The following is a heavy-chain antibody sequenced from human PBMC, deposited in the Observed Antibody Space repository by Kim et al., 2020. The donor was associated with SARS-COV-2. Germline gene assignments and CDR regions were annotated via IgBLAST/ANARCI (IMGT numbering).Heavy chain of an antibody. J-gene: IGHJ4*02. CDR3: ARDPTKNGYNEDY. V-gene: IGHV3-21*01. D-gene: IGHD5-12*01. Sequence: YYEESGKGRFTISRDNPKNSLFLQMNALRAEDTAVYYCARDPTKNGYNEDYWGQGTLVTVSS.